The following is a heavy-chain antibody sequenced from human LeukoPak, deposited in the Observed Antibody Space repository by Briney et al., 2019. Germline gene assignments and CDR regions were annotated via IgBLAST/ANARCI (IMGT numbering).Heavy chain of an antibody. CDR3: ARVLRFLEWEFDY. V-gene: IGHV1-2*02. Sequence: ASVKVSCKASGYTFTGYYMHWVRQAPGQGLEWRGWINPNSGGTNYAQKFQGRVTMTRDTSISTAYMELSRLRSDDTAVYYCARVLRFLEWEFDYWGQGTLVTVSS. D-gene: IGHD3-3*01. J-gene: IGHJ4*02. CDR2: INPNSGGT. CDR1: GYTFTGYY.